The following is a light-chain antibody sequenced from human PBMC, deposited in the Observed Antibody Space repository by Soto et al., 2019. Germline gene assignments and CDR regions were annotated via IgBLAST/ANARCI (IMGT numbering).Light chain of an antibody. CDR3: QQTYSTPPYT. CDR1: QGVSGY. J-gene: IGKJ2*01. V-gene: IGKV1-39*01. CDR2: NAA. Sequence: DIQMTQSPSSLSASVGDRVTITCRASQGVSGYLHWYQVKPGKAPKLLIYNAASLQSGVPSRFSGSGYGTAVSLTISSLQPEDFGTYYCQQTYSTPPYTFGQGTKLEI.